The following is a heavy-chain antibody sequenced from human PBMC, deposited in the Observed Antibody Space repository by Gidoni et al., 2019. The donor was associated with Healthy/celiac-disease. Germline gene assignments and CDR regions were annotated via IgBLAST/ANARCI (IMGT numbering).Heavy chain of an antibody. CDR2: ISGGGGST. CDR1: DFTFRSYA. Sequence: EVQLLESEGGFVQPGGSLRLSGSASDFTFRSYAMRWVRHAPVKGLEWVSGISGGGGSTYYADSVKGRFTVSRDNSKNTLYLQMNSLRAEDTAVYYGAKEVSDWYFDDWGQGTLVTVSS. V-gene: IGHV3-23*01. CDR3: AKEVSDWYFDD. J-gene: IGHJ4*02. D-gene: IGHD6-19*01.